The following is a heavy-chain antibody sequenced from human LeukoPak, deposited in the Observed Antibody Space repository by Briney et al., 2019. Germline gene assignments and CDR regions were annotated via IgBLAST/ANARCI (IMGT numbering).Heavy chain of an antibody. D-gene: IGHD6-13*01. V-gene: IGHV1-69*05. CDR2: IIPIFGTA. J-gene: IGHJ4*02. CDR3: ASWSVGSSWFPFDY. Sequence: SVKVSCKASGGTFSSHAISWVRQAPGQGLEWMGRIIPIFGTANYAQKFQGRVTITTDESTSTAYMELSSLRSEDTAVYYCASWSVGSSWFPFDYWGQGTLVTVSS. CDR1: GGTFSSHA.